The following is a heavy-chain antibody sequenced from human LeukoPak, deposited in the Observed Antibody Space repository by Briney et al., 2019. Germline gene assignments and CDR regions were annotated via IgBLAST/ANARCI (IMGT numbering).Heavy chain of an antibody. Sequence: PGGSLRLSCAASGFTFNNYAMSWVRQAPGKGLEWVSAISGSGGSTYYADSVKGRFTISRDISKNTLYLQMNSLRAEDTAVYYCAKDGGEYYDILTGYYPRLYYMDVWGKGTTVTISS. CDR1: GFTFNNYA. D-gene: IGHD3-9*01. J-gene: IGHJ6*03. CDR2: ISGSGGST. CDR3: AKDGGEYYDILTGYYPRLYYMDV. V-gene: IGHV3-23*01.